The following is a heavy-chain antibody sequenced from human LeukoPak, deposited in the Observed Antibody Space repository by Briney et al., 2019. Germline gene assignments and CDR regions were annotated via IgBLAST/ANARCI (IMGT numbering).Heavy chain of an antibody. J-gene: IGHJ4*02. Sequence: ASVKVSCKASGYTFKYAMDWVRQAPGQGLEWMGWINTNTGNPTYAQGFTGRFVFSLDTSVSTSYLQISSLKAEDTAIYYCAGRGERALDYWGQGTLVTVSS. CDR3: AGRGERALDY. D-gene: IGHD3-10*01. CDR1: GYTFKYA. V-gene: IGHV7-4-1*02. CDR2: INTNTGNP.